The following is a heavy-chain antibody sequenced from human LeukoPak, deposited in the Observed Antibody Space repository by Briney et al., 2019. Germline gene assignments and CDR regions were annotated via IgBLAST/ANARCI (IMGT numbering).Heavy chain of an antibody. Sequence: SETLFLTCTVSGGSISSYYWSWIRQPPGKGLEWIGYVYYTGSTNYNPSLQSRVSISVDTSKNLFSLRLSSVTAADTAVYYCARADCTVASCYAWRDAFHIWGQGTMVSVSS. CDR3: ARADCTVASCYAWRDAFHI. CDR2: VYYTGST. J-gene: IGHJ3*02. CDR1: GGSISSYY. V-gene: IGHV4-59*01. D-gene: IGHD2-2*01.